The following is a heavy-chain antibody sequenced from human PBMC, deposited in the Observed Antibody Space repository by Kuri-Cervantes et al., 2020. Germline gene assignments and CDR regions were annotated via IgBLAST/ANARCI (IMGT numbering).Heavy chain of an antibody. CDR3: ARVMDIVVVPAALEGWFDP. D-gene: IGHD2-2*03. CDR2: IYPGDSDT. J-gene: IGHJ5*02. Sequence: GESLKISCKGSGYSFTSYWIGWVRQMPGKGLEWMGIIYPGDSDTRYSPSFQGQVTISADKSISTAYLQWSSLKASDTAMYYCARVMDIVVVPAALEGWFDPWGQGTLVTVSS. CDR1: GYSFTSYW. V-gene: IGHV5-51*01.